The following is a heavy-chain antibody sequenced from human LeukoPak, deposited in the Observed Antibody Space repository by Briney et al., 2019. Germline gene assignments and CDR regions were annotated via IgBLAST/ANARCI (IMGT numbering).Heavy chain of an antibody. CDR1: GFTVSSNY. V-gene: IGHV3-53*01. D-gene: IGHD6-13*01. CDR2: IYSGGST. CDR3: ARAAGIAAAFDY. Sequence: GGSLRLSCAASGFTVSSNYMSWVRQAPGKGLEWVSVIYSGGSTYYADSVKGRFTISRDNSKNTLYLQMSSLRAEDTAVYYCARAAGIAAAFDYWGQGTLVTVSS. J-gene: IGHJ4*02.